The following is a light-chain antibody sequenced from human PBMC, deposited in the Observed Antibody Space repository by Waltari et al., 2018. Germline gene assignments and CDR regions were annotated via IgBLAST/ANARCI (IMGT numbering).Light chain of an antibody. Sequence: QSVLTQPPSASGTPGQKVTISCNGSSSNIGSNYVYWYQQLHGTAPNLLIFKNNQRPAGVPDRLSDSKSGTAAARAIKGLRSEDEADYYCAEWDDSLSCLVLGGGTKVTVL. CDR1: SSNIGSNY. CDR3: AEWDDSLSCLV. V-gene: IGLV1-47*01. CDR2: KNN. J-gene: IGLJ3*02.